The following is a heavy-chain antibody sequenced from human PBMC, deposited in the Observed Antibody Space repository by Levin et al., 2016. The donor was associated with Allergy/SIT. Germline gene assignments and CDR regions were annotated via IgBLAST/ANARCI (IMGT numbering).Heavy chain of an antibody. J-gene: IGHJ4*02. CDR2: ISAHNGNT. Sequence: ASVKVSCKASGYTFSSYGISWVRQAPGQGLEWMGWISAHNGNTKYAQKFQGRVTMTTDTSTSTAYMELRTLRSDDTAVYYCARDWPTHYDILTGYSDYWGQGTLVTVSS. CDR3: ARDWPTHYDILTGYSDY. D-gene: IGHD3-9*01. CDR1: GYTFSSYG. V-gene: IGHV1-18*01.